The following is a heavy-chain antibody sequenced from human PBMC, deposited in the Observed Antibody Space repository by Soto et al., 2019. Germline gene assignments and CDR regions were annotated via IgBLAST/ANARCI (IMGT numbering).Heavy chain of an antibody. Sequence: SETLSLTCTVSGGSISSGGYYWSWIRQHPGKGLEWIGYIYYSGSTYCNPSLKSRVTISVDTSKNQFSLKLSSVTAADTAVYYCAREEGGGYDHRWFDPWGQGTLVTVS. J-gene: IGHJ5*02. D-gene: IGHD5-12*01. CDR3: AREEGGGYDHRWFDP. V-gene: IGHV4-31*03. CDR1: GGSISSGGYY. CDR2: IYYSGST.